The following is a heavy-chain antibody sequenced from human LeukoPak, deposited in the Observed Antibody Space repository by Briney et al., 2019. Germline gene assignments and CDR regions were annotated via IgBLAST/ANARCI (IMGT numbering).Heavy chain of an antibody. V-gene: IGHV3-23*01. J-gene: IGHJ4*02. CDR1: GFTFSSYA. Sequence: GGSLRLSCAASGFTFSSYAMSWVRQAWGKGLEWVSAISGSGGSTYYADSVKGRFTISRNNSKNTLYLQMNTLRADNAAVYYCAKGGGPGTHCFDYWGQGTLVTVSS. CDR3: AKGGGPGTHCFDY. D-gene: IGHD3-16*01. CDR2: ISGSGGST.